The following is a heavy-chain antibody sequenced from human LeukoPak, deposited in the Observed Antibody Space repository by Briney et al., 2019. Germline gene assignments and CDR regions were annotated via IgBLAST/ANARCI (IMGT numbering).Heavy chain of an antibody. CDR3: ARDSSSWPYYYYGMDV. J-gene: IGHJ6*02. V-gene: IGHV1-69*04. CDR1: GGTFSSYA. Sequence: ASVKVSRKASGGTFSSYAISWVRQAPGQGLEWMGRIIPILGIANYAQKFQGRVTITADKSTSTAYMELSSLRSEDTAVYYCARDSSSWPYYYYGMDVWGQGTTVTVSS. CDR2: IIPILGIA. D-gene: IGHD6-13*01.